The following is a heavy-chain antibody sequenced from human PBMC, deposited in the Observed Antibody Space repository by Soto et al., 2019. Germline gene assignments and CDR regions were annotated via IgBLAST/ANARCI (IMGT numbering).Heavy chain of an antibody. Sequence: GGSLRLSCAASGFTFSSYAMHWVRQPPGKGLEWVAVISYDGSNKYYADSVKGRFTISRDNSKNTLYLQMNSLRAEDTAVYYCARGVAVAEAFDIWGQGTMVTVSS. CDR1: GFTFSSYA. CDR2: ISYDGSNK. V-gene: IGHV3-30-3*01. D-gene: IGHD2-15*01. J-gene: IGHJ3*02. CDR3: ARGVAVAEAFDI.